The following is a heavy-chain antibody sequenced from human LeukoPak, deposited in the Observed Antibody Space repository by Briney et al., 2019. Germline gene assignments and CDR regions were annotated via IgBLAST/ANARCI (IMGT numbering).Heavy chain of an antibody. D-gene: IGHD3-22*01. V-gene: IGHV3-66*01. CDR3: ARITVVITYFDY. J-gene: IGHJ4*02. CDR2: IYSGGST. Sequence: PGGSLRLSCAASGFTVSSNYMSWVRQAPGKGLEWVSVIYSGGSTYYADSVKGRFTISRDNAKNSLYLQMNSLIAEDTAVYYCARITVVITYFDYWGQGALVTVSS. CDR1: GFTVSSNY.